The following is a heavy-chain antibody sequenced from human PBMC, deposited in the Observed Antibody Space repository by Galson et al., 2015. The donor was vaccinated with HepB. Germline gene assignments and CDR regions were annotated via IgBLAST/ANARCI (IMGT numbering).Heavy chain of an antibody. CDR2: ISSSSSYT. CDR1: GFTFSDYY. D-gene: IGHD3-9*01. CDR3: ARVGNRGDWLLRHDAFDI. Sequence: SLRLSCAASGFTFSDYYMSWIRQAPGKGLEWVSYISSSSSYTNYADSVRGRFTISRDNAKNSLYLQMNSLRAEDTAVYYCARVGNRGDWLLRHDAFDIWGQGTMVTVSS. V-gene: IGHV3-11*05. J-gene: IGHJ3*02.